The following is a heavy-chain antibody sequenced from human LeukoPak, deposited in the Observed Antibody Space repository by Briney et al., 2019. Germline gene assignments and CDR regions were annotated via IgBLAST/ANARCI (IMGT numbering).Heavy chain of an antibody. D-gene: IGHD4-17*01. J-gene: IGHJ5*02. CDR3: ARDGDLTVTTHSGFDP. V-gene: IGHV4-38-2*02. CDR1: GYSISSGYY. CDR2: IYHSGST. Sequence: SETLSLTCAVSGYSISSGYYWGWIRQPPGQGLEWIGSIYHSGSTYYNPSLKSRVTISVDTSKNQFSLKLSSVTAADTAVYYCARDGDLTVTTHSGFDPWGQGTLVTVSS.